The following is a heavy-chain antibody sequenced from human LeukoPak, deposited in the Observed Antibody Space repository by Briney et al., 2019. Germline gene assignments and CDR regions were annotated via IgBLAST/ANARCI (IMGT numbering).Heavy chain of an antibody. CDR3: ARDRTEGSGSPSFDP. CDR2: IYYSGST. Sequence: SETLSLTCTVSGGSISSYYWSWIRQPPGKGLEWIGYIYYSGSTNYNPSLKSRVTISVDTSKNQFSLKLSSVTAADTAVYYCARDRTEGSGSPSFDPWGQGTLSPSPQ. V-gene: IGHV4-59*01. J-gene: IGHJ5*02. CDR1: GGSISSYY. D-gene: IGHD3-10*01.